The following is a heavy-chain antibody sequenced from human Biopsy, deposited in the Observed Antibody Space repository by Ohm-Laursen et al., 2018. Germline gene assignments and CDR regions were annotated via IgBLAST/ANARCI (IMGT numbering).Heavy chain of an antibody. CDR2: IDPKSGGT. D-gene: IGHD3-22*01. V-gene: IGHV1-2*02. CDR1: AYSLGDHR. CDR3: TRGGYYYDSLAYYYWFDP. J-gene: IGHJ5*02. Sequence: SSVKVSCKVSAYSLGDHRLHWVRQAPGPGLEWMGWIDPKSGGTNYAQKFQGRATMTRDTSISTAYVDLSSLRSDDTAVYYCTRGGYYYDSLAYYYWFDPWGQGTLVTVSS.